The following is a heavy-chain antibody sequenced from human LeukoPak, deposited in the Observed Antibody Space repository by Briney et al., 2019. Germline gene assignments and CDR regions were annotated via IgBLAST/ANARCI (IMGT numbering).Heavy chain of an antibody. V-gene: IGHV4-39*07. Sequence: MPSETLSLTCTVSGGSISSSPYYWGWIRQPPGKGLEWIGSTYYSGTTHYNPSLESRVTISVDTSKNQFSLKLASVTAADTAIYYCAKGAGGFSYYNWFDPWGQGTLVTVSS. J-gene: IGHJ5*02. D-gene: IGHD5-18*01. CDR1: GGSISSSPYY. CDR2: TYYSGTT. CDR3: AKGAGGFSYYNWFDP.